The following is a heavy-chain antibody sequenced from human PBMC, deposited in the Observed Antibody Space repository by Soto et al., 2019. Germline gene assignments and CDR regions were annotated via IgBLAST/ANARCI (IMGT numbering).Heavy chain of an antibody. CDR2: IYPGDSDT. D-gene: IGHD2-2*01. CDR3: ARRLGYCDTSSCYPFDY. Sequence: ESLKISCKGSGYSFPSYWIGWVRQLPGKGVEWMGIIYPGDSDTRYSPSFQGQVTISVDKSINTVFLQWSSLKASDTAIYYCARRLGYCDTSSCYPFDYWGQGTPVTVSS. V-gene: IGHV5-51*01. CDR1: GYSFPSYW. J-gene: IGHJ4*02.